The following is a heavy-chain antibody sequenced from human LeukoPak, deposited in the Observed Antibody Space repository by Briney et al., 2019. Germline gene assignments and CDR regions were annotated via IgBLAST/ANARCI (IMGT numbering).Heavy chain of an antibody. V-gene: IGHV3-23*01. Sequence: GGSLRLSCAASGFTFSSYAMSWVRQAPGKGLEWVSAISGSGGSTYYADSVKGRFTISRDNSKNTLYLQMNSLRAEDTAVYYCASHITGTTYFDYWGQGTLVTVSS. CDR3: ASHITGTTYFDY. CDR1: GFTFSSYA. J-gene: IGHJ4*02. D-gene: IGHD1/OR15-1a*01. CDR2: ISGSGGST.